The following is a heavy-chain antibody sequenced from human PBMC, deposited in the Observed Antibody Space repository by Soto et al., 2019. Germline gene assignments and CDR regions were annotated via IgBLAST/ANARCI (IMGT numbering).Heavy chain of an antibody. CDR3: ATAAGRQLALYYFDY. Sequence: GGSLRLSCAASGFTFSSYGMHWVRQAPGKGLEWVAVIWYDGSNKYYADSVKGRFTISRDNSKNTLYLQMNSLRAEDTAVYYCATAAGRQLALYYFDYWGQGTLVTVSS. CDR2: IWYDGSNK. D-gene: IGHD6-6*01. J-gene: IGHJ4*02. CDR1: GFTFSSYG. V-gene: IGHV3-33*01.